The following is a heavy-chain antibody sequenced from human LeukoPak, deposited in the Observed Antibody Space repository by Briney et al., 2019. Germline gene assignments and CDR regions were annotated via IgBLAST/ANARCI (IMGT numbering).Heavy chain of an antibody. Sequence: SETLSLTCTVSGDTISGSYWSWLRQPPGKGLEWIGYIYSSGNTKYNPSLKTRIIISVDTTRNQFSLNLNSVTAADTAVYYCAREGREVWATSLDYWGPGTLVTVSS. V-gene: IGHV4-59*01. CDR2: IYSSGNT. CDR3: AREGREVWATSLDY. D-gene: IGHD1-26*01. CDR1: GDTISGSY. J-gene: IGHJ4*02.